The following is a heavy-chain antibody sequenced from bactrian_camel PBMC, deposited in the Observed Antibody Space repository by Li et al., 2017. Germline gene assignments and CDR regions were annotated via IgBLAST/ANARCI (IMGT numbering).Heavy chain of an antibody. D-gene: IGHD5*01. CDR3: ATGTPDTPPTGLASR. Sequence: HVQLVESGGGSVQAGGSLRLSCAGLGTTSTNYFCMGWFRQAPGKEREGVASIDTDGSTSYADSVKGRFATWRDNAENTLNLQMNSLKFVDTAVYYCATGTPDTPPTGLASRRGQGTQVTVS. CDR1: GTTSTNYFC. V-gene: IGHV3S53*01. CDR2: IDTDGST. J-gene: IGHJ4*01.